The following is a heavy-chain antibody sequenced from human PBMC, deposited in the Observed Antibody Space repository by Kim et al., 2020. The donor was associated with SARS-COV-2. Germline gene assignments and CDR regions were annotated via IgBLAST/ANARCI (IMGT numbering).Heavy chain of an antibody. V-gene: IGHV1-18*01. J-gene: IGHJ3*02. CDR3: ARDYYGSGRLVAAHAFDI. CDR1: GYTFTTYA. Sequence: ASVKVSCKASGYTFTTYAISWVREAPGQGLEWMGWISTSNGNTNFAQIFQGRVTMTTDTSTNTAYLELRSLRSDDTAVYYCARDYYGSGRLVAAHAFDIWGQGTMVTVSS. CDR2: ISTSNGNT. D-gene: IGHD3-10*01.